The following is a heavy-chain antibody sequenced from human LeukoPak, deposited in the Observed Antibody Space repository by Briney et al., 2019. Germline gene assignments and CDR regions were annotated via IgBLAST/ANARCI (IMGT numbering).Heavy chain of an antibody. D-gene: IGHD3-10*01. Sequence: ASVKVSCKASGYTFTGYYMHWVRQAPGQGLEWMGWINPNSGGTNYAQKFQGRVTMTRDTSISTAYMELGRLRSDDTAVYYCAREGVVRGLAGYYYGMDVWGQGTTVTVSS. V-gene: IGHV1-2*02. CDR3: AREGVVRGLAGYYYGMDV. CDR1: GYTFTGYY. CDR2: INPNSGGT. J-gene: IGHJ6*02.